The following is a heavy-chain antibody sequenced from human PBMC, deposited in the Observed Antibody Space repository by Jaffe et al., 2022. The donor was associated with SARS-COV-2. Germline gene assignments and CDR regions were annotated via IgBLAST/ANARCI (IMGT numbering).Heavy chain of an antibody. J-gene: IGHJ3*02. CDR2: IYYSGST. V-gene: IGHV4-59*01. D-gene: IGHD6-13*01. Sequence: QVQLQESGPGLVKPSETLSLTCTVSGGSISSYYWSWIRQPPGKGLEWIGYIYYSGSTNYNPSLKSRVTISVDTSKNQFSLKLSSVTAADTAVYYCARQPLHWQQQLVRGAFDIWGQGTMVTVSS. CDR1: GGSISSYY. CDR3: ARQPLHWQQQLVRGAFDI.